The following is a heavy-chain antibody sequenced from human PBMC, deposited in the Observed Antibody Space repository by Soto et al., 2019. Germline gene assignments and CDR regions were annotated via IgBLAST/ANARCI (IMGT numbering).Heavy chain of an antibody. V-gene: IGHV4-34*01. J-gene: IGHJ4*02. CDR3: ARGLIAARPQYYFDY. CDR2: INHSGST. D-gene: IGHD6-6*01. Sequence: SETLSLTCAVYGGSFSGYYWSWIRQPPGKGLEWIGEINHSGSTNYNPSLKSRVTISVDTSKNQSSLKLSSVTAADTAVYYCARGLIAARPQYYFDYWGQGTLVTVSS. CDR1: GGSFSGYY.